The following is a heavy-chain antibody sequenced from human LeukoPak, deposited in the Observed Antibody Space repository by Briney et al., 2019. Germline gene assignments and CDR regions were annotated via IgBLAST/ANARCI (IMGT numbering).Heavy chain of an antibody. CDR2: ITNTGST. CDR1: GGSISNSAYY. J-gene: IGHJ6*02. D-gene: IGHD3-10*01. CDR3: ARKTPGTSMDV. V-gene: IGHV4-39*01. Sequence: SETLSLTCTVSGGSISNSAYYWVWIRQPPGKGLEWIGTITNTGSTYSNPSLKSRVTISIATSKTQISLKLTSVTAADTAVFYCARKTPGTSMDVWGQGTPVTVSS.